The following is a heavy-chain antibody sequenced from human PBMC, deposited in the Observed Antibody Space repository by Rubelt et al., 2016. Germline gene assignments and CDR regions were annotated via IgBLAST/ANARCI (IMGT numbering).Heavy chain of an antibody. D-gene: IGHD6-19*01. Sequence: QVQLVQSGAEVKKPGASVKVSCKASGYTFTSYAMHWVRQAPGQRLEWMGWINAGNGNTKYSQKFRGRATITRVAASRTGYIELSGLSSGDTAVYYCASDSSGWYGCFDYWGQGTLVTVSS. J-gene: IGHJ4*02. CDR1: GYTFTSYA. V-gene: IGHV1-3*01. CDR2: INAGNGNT. CDR3: ASDSSGWYGCFDY.